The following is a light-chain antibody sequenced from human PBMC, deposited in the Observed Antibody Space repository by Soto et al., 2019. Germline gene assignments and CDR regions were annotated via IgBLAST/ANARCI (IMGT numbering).Light chain of an antibody. CDR3: QQYGRSPFT. V-gene: IGKV3-20*01. Sequence: EIVLTQSPGTLSLSPGERATLSCRASQTVTSSYLAWYQQKPGQAPRLLIFGASNRATGLPDRFSGSGSGTDFTLTISRLEPEDFAVYYCQQYGRSPFTFGQGTTLEIK. J-gene: IGKJ2*01. CDR2: GAS. CDR1: QTVTSSY.